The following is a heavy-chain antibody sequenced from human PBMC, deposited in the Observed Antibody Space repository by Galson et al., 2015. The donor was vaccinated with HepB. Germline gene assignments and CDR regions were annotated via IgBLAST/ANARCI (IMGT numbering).Heavy chain of an antibody. CDR3: ARDRYSSSWYVGMDV. CDR2: IYYSGST. Sequence: TLSLTCTVSGGSISSGDYYWSWIRQPPGKGLKWIGYIYYSGSTYYNPSLKSRVTISVDTSKNQFSLKLSSVTAADTAVYYCARDRYSSSWYVGMDVWGKGTTVTVSS. CDR1: GGSISSGDYY. J-gene: IGHJ6*04. D-gene: IGHD6-13*01. V-gene: IGHV4-30-4*01.